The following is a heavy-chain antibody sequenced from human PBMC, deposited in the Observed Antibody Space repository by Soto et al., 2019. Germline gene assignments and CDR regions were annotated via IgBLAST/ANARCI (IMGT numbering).Heavy chain of an antibody. D-gene: IGHD3-22*01. CDR3: ARDGGHYYDSSGYFDF. CDR2: IYYSGST. Sequence: SETLSLTCTVSGGSISSGGYYWSWIRQHPGKGLEWTGYIYYSGSTYYNPSLKSRVTISVDTSKNQFSLKLSSVTAADTAVYYCARDGGHYYDSSGYFDFWGQGTLLTVSS. V-gene: IGHV4-31*03. J-gene: IGHJ4*02. CDR1: GGSISSGGYY.